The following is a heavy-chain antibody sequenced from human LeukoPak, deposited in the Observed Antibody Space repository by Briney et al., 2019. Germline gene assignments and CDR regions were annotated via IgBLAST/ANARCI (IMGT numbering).Heavy chain of an antibody. CDR3: ARDSDSSGYYFDY. J-gene: IGHJ4*02. Sequence: PSETLSLTCTVSGGSISSSSYYWGWIRPPPGKGLEWIGSIYYSGRTYYNPSLKSRATISVDTSKNQFSLKLSSVTAADTAVYYCARDSDSSGYYFDYWGQGTLVTVSS. CDR2: IYYSGRT. V-gene: IGHV4-39*07. D-gene: IGHD3-22*01. CDR1: GGSISSSSYY.